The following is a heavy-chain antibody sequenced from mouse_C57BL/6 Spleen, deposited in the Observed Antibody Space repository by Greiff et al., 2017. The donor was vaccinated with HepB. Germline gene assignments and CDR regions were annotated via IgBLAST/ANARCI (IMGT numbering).Heavy chain of an antibody. CDR2: ISNGGGST. J-gene: IGHJ1*03. D-gene: IGHD3-3*01. Sequence: EVQGVESGGGLVQPGGSLKLSCAASGFTFSDYYMYWVRQTPEKRLEWVAYISNGGGSTYYPDTVKGRFTISRDNAKNTLYLQMSRLKSEDTAMYYCAGGPYWYFDVWGTGTTVTVSS. CDR3: AGGPYWYFDV. CDR1: GFTFSDYY. V-gene: IGHV5-12*01.